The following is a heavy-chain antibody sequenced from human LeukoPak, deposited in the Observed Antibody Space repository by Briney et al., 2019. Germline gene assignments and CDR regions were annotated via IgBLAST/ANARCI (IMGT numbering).Heavy chain of an antibody. CDR3: ARGPRHYYYDSSGLDY. V-gene: IGHV4-34*01. D-gene: IGHD3-22*01. CDR2: INHSGST. J-gene: IGHJ4*02. Sequence: SETLSLTCAVYGGSFSGYYWSWTRQPPGKGLEWIGEINHSGSTNYNPSLKSRVTISVDTSKNQFSLKLSSVTAADTAVYYCARGPRHYYYDSSGLDYWGQGTLVTVSS. CDR1: GGSFSGYY.